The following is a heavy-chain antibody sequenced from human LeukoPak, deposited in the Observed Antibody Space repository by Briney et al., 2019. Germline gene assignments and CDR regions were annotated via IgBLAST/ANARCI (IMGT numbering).Heavy chain of an antibody. D-gene: IGHD6-13*01. Sequence: PSETLSLTCAVYGGSFSGYYWSWIRQPPGKGLEWIGEINHSGSTNYNPSLKSRVTISVDTSKNQFSLKLSSVTAADTAVYYCARGPRLGAAAYWGPFDYWGQGTLVTVSS. V-gene: IGHV4-34*01. CDR3: ARGPRLGAAAYWGPFDY. CDR2: INHSGST. CDR1: GGSFSGYY. J-gene: IGHJ4*02.